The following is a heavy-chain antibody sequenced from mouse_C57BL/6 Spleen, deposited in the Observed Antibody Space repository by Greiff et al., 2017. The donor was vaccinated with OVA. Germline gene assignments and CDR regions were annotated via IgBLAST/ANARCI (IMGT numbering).Heavy chain of an antibody. CDR3: ARDSHDGNYAWFAY. D-gene: IGHD2-1*01. CDR1: GYSITSGYY. J-gene: IGHJ3*01. CDR2: ISYDGSN. V-gene: IGHV3-6*01. Sequence: EVKLQESGPGLVKPSQSLSLTCSVTGYSITSGYYWNWIRQFPGNKLEWMGYISYDGSNNYNPSLKNRISITRDTSKNQFFLKLNSVTTEDTATYYCARDSHDGNYAWFAYWGQGTLVTVSA.